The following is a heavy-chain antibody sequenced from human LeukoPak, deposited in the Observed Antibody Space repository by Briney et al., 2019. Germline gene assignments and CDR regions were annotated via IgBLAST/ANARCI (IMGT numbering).Heavy chain of an antibody. CDR1: GYTFTGYY. J-gene: IGHJ4*02. V-gene: IGHV1-2*02. CDR3: AREEDVDTAMVTDY. CDR2: INPNSGGT. D-gene: IGHD5-18*01. Sequence: SVKVSCKASGYTFTGYYMHWVRQAPGQGLEWMGWINPNSGGTNYAQKFQGRVTMTRDTSTSTAYMELSRLRSDDTAVYYCAREEDVDTAMVTDYWGQGTLVTVSS.